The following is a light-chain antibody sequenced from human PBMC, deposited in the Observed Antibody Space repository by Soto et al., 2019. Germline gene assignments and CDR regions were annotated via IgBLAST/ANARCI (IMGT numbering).Light chain of an antibody. J-gene: IGKJ1*01. V-gene: IGKV3-15*01. CDR2: DAS. CDR1: QSVSSY. CDR3: QQYNNWPWT. Sequence: EIMMTQSPATLSVSPGERATLSCRASQSVSSYLAWYQQKPGQAPRLLIYDASTRATSFPARFSGSGSGTDFTLTISSLQSEDFAVYYCQQYNNWPWTFGQGTKVDIK.